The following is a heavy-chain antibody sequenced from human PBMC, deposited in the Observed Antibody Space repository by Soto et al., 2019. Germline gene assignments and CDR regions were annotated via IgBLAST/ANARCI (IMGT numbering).Heavy chain of an antibody. D-gene: IGHD3-22*01. CDR3: AKGRYFDSSGGCANY. J-gene: IGHJ4*02. CDR2: ISGSGHAT. Sequence: EVKLLESGGGLVPPGASARLSCITSGFIFDNYAMSWVRQSPGRGLEWVAAISGSGHATYYTQSVQGRFIISRDKSKKTVFLQMHNLRAEDTAVYYWAKGRYFDSSGGCANYWGLGTLFTVSS. V-gene: IGHV3-23*01. CDR1: GFIFDNYA.